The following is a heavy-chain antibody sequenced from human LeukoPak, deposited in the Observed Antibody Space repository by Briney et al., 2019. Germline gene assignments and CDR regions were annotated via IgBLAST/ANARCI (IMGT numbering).Heavy chain of an antibody. CDR2: IFPSGGEI. V-gene: IGHV3-23*01. D-gene: IGHD3-22*01. CDR3: AKLLYYYDSSQPY. J-gene: IGHJ4*02. CDR1: GFTFSTFA. Sequence: GGPLRLSCAASGFTFSTFAMIWVRQPPGKGLEWVSSIFPSGGEIHYADSVRGRFTISRDNSKNTLYLQMNSLRAEDTAVYYCAKLLYYYDSSQPYWGQGTLVTVSS.